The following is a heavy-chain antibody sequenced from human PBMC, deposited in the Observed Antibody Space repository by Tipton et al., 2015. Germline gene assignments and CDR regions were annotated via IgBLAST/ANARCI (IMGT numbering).Heavy chain of an antibody. CDR1: GYSISSGYY. Sequence: TLSLTCDVSGYSISSGYYWGWIRQPPGKGLEWIGSIFHRGDTNYNPSLKSRVTISVDTSENQFSLELSSVTAADTAVYYCARDFTPYDCYALDVWGQGTTVTVSS. CDR3: ARDFTPYDCYALDV. J-gene: IGHJ6*02. CDR2: IFHRGDT. V-gene: IGHV4-38-2*02.